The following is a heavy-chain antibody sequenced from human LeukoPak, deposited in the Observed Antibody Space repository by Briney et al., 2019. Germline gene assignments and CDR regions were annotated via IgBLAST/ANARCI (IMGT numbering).Heavy chain of an antibody. Sequence: SETLSLTCAVSGGSISSSNWWSWVRQPPGKGLEWIGEIYHSGSTNYNPSLKSRVTISVDKSKNQFSLKLSSVTAADTAVYYCARVREGKSPRPRWFDPWGQGTLVTVSS. D-gene: IGHD6-6*01. CDR3: ARVREGKSPRPRWFDP. J-gene: IGHJ5*02. V-gene: IGHV4-4*02. CDR2: IYHSGST. CDR1: GGSISSSNW.